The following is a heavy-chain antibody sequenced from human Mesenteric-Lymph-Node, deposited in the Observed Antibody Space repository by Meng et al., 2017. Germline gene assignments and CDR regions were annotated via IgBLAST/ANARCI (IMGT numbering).Heavy chain of an antibody. CDR1: GFTFSSNS. Sequence: GESLKISCAASGFTFSSNSMSWVRQTPGKGLEWVSFITSTGAYIDYADSVEGRFTISRDNAKNSLSLQMNSLRVEDTAVYYCARDGQSQAPYTMDVWGQGTTVTVSS. D-gene: IGHD5-18*01. CDR2: ITSTGAYI. J-gene: IGHJ6*02. CDR3: ARDGQSQAPYTMDV. V-gene: IGHV3-21*01.